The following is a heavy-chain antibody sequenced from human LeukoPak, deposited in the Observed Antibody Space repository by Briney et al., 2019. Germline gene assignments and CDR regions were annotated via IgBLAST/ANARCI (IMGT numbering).Heavy chain of an antibody. D-gene: IGHD1-26*01. J-gene: IGHJ4*02. V-gene: IGHV4-59*11. Sequence: SETLSLTCIVSGGSISSHYWSWIRQPPGKGLEWIGYMYYSGSTNYNPSLKSRVTILVDTSRNQFSLKLRSVTAADTAVYYCARNGGSYSFDFWGQGTLVTASS. CDR2: MYYSGST. CDR3: ARNGGSYSFDF. CDR1: GGSISSHY.